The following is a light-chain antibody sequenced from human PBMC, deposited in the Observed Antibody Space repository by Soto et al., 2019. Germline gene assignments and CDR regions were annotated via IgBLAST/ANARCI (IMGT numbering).Light chain of an antibody. CDR3: CSYAGTSTYVV. CDR2: EGS. Sequence: QSALTQPASVSGSPGQSITISCTGTSSDVGSYNLVSWYQQHPGKAPKLMIYEGSKRPSGVSNRFSGSKSGNTASLTISGLXAEDEADYXCCSYAGTSTYVVFGGGTKLTVL. V-gene: IGLV2-23*01. CDR1: SSDVGSYNL. J-gene: IGLJ2*01.